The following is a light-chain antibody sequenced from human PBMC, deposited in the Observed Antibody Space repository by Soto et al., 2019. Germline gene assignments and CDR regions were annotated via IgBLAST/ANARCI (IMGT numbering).Light chain of an antibody. CDR3: QQRSNWRGII. V-gene: IGKV3-11*02. CDR2: DAS. J-gene: IGKJ5*01. CDR1: PSATSY. Sequence: DIVLTQSPATMSLSPGERATLSCRATPSATSYLGWYQEKPGPAPRLLISDASNRAPGVPAGFRGGGSGRDVTLTIISLVPEEVFVDYCQQRSNWRGIIFGQGTRVDIK.